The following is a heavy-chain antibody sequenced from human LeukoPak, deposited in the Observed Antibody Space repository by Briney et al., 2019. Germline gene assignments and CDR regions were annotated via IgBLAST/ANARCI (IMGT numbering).Heavy chain of an antibody. CDR2: TNPSGGIT. J-gene: IGHJ5*02. Sequence: ASVKVSCKASGYTFTSYYMHWVRQAPGQGLEWMGITNPSGGITSYAQKFQGRVTMTGDTSTNTVYIELSSLRSEDTAVYYCARERDSTGSPNWFDPWGQGTLVTVSS. D-gene: IGHD1-26*01. CDR3: ARERDSTGSPNWFDP. V-gene: IGHV1-46*01. CDR1: GYTFTSYY.